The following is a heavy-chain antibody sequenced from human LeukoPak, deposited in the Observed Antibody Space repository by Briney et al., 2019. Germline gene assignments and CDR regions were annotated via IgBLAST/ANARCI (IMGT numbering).Heavy chain of an antibody. Sequence: GRSLRLSCAASGFTFSSYGMHWVRQAPGKGLEWVAVISYDGSNKYYADSVKGRFTISRDNSKNTLYLQMNSLRAEDTAVYYYAKDSTGYNWNYGWWYYYYGMDVWGQGTTVTVSS. D-gene: IGHD1-7*01. CDR2: ISYDGSNK. CDR1: GFTFSSYG. CDR3: AKDSTGYNWNYGWWYYYYGMDV. J-gene: IGHJ6*02. V-gene: IGHV3-30*18.